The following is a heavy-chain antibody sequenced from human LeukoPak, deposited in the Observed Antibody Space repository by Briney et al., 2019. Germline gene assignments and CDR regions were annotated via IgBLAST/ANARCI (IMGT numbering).Heavy chain of an antibody. CDR1: GFTFGDYA. V-gene: IGHV3-49*03. J-gene: IGHJ4*02. Sequence: GRSLRLSCTASGFTFGDYAMSWFRKAPGKGLEGEGFIRSKAYGGTTEYAASVKGRFTISRDDSKSIAYLQMNSLKTEDTAVYYCTRDRENSYGYDYWGQGTLVTVSS. CDR2: IRSKAYGGTT. CDR3: TRDRENSYGYDY. D-gene: IGHD5-18*01.